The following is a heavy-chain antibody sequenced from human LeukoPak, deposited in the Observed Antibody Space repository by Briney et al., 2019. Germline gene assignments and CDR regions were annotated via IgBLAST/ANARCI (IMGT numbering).Heavy chain of an antibody. D-gene: IGHD6-19*01. V-gene: IGHV4-30-4*01. CDR1: GGSISSGDYY. J-gene: IGHJ3*02. CDR2: IYYSGST. CDR3: AREAVQVAVAESYAFDI. Sequence: SQTLSLTCTVSGGSISSGDYYWSWIRQPPGKGLEWIGYIYYSGSTYYNPSLKSRVTISVDTSKNQFSLKLSSVTAADTAVYYCAREAVQVAVAESYAFDIWGQGTMVTVSS.